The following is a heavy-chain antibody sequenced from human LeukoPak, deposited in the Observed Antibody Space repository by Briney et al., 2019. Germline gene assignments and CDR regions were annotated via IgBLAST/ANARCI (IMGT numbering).Heavy chain of an antibody. D-gene: IGHD6-13*01. Sequence: PGGSLRLSCEASGFTFSSSAMSWVRQAPGKGLEWVSAISGRGGTTYYADSVKGRFTISRDNSKNRLYLQMNSLRAEDTAVYYCAKGGIAAAGIGYYGMDVWGQGTTVAVSS. CDR2: ISGRGGTT. CDR3: AKGGIAAAGIGYYGMDV. V-gene: IGHV3-23*01. J-gene: IGHJ6*02. CDR1: GFTFSSSA.